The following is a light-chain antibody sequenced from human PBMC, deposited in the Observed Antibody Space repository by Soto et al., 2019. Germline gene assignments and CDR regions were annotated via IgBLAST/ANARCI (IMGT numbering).Light chain of an antibody. CDR2: GAS. V-gene: IGKV3-15*01. CDR3: QQYNNWPPYP. CDR1: QSVSSN. J-gene: IGKJ2*01. Sequence: EIVMTQSPATLSVSPGERATLSCRASQSVSSNLAWYQQKPGQAPRLLIYGASTRATGIPARFSGSGSGTDSTLSIRSLQSEDFAVYYGQQYNNWPPYPFGQGTKLEIK.